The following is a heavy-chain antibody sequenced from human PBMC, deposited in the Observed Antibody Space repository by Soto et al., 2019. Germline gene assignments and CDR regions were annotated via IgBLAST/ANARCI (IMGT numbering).Heavy chain of an antibody. V-gene: IGHV1-18*01. J-gene: IGHJ5*02. CDR1: GYTFTSYG. CDR2: ISAYDGST. CDR3: ARHNSQWPNWFDP. Sequence: QVQQVQSGAEVKRPGASAKVSCKASGYTFTSYGFSWVRQAPGQGLERMGWISAYDGSTNYAQKFPTRATMTTDTSTSTAYMELKSLRSDDTAVYYCARHNSQWPNWFDPWGQGTLVTVSS. D-gene: IGHD1-1*01.